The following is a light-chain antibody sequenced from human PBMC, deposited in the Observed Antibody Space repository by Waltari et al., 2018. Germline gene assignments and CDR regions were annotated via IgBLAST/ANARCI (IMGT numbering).Light chain of an antibody. Sequence: EIVLTQSPATLSLSPGDRATLSCRASESIAGPLVWYQQKPGQPPRILIYDTSNRAAGIPARFSGSGSGTDFSLTISSLEPEDFVVYYCQQRSHWPMYTFGQGTKLEIK. J-gene: IGKJ2*01. CDR2: DTS. CDR1: ESIAGP. V-gene: IGKV3-11*01. CDR3: QQRSHWPMYT.